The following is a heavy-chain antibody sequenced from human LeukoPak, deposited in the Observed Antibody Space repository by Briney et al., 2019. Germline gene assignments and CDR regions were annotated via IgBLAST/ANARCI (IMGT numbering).Heavy chain of an antibody. CDR1: GYTFASYD. CDR2: MNPNSGNT. V-gene: IGHV1-8*01. J-gene: IGHJ4*02. D-gene: IGHD6-13*01. CDR3: ARGIAAAGTAFDY. Sequence: GASVKVSCKASGYTFASYDINWVRQATGQGLEWMGWMNPNSGNTGYAQKFQGRVTMTRNTSISTAYMELSSLRSEDTAVYYCARGIAAAGTAFDYWGQGTLVTVSS.